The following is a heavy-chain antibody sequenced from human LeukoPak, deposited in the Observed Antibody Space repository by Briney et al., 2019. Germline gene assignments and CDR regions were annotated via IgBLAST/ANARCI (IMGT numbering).Heavy chain of an antibody. D-gene: IGHD6-6*01. V-gene: IGHV4-34*01. J-gene: IGHJ4*02. CDR1: GGSFSGYY. Sequence: SETLSLTCAVYGGSFSGYYWSWIRQPPGKGLEWVGEINHSGSTNYNPSLKSRVTISVDTSKNQFSLKLSSVTAADTAVYYCARTSYYFDYWGQGTLVTVSS. CDR3: ARTSYYFDY. CDR2: INHSGST.